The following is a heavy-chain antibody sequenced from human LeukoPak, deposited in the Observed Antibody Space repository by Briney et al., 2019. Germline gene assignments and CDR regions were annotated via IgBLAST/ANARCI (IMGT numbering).Heavy chain of an antibody. CDR2: IGPGGDI. CDR1: GFSFTAYS. CDR3: ARRFDS. Sequence: GGSLRLSCVASGFSFTAYSMNWVRQAPGRGPEWISYIGPGGDIYYADSVTGRFTVSRDIAKNSLYLQMNGLRVEDTAVYYCARRFDSWGQGTLVTVSS. V-gene: IGHV3-48*01. J-gene: IGHJ4*02.